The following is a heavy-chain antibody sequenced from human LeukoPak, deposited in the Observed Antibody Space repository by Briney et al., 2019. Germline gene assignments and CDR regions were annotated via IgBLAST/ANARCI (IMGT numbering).Heavy chain of an antibody. V-gene: IGHV3-23*01. CDR3: ARVGTNLLWPLYYYGMDV. CDR1: GFTFSSYA. Sequence: GGSLRLSCAASGFTFSSYAMSWVRQAPGKGLEWVSAISGSGGSTYYADSVKGRFTISRDNSKNTLYLQMNSLRAEDTAVYYCARVGTNLLWPLYYYGMDVWGQGTTVTVSS. J-gene: IGHJ6*02. CDR2: ISGSGGST. D-gene: IGHD1-14*01.